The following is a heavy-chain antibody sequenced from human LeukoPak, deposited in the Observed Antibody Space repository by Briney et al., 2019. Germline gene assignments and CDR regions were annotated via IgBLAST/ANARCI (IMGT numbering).Heavy chain of an antibody. CDR3: AKGHTDYGTGFDC. J-gene: IGHJ4*02. Sequence: GGSLRLSCAASGFTFSTYAMSWVRQPAGKGLEWVSIISGGCGNTYYVASVKGRFTISRENSRNTLYLQMNSLRVEDTVVYYCAKGHTDYGTGFDCWGQGTLVIVSS. CDR2: ISGGCGNT. V-gene: IGHV3-23*01. CDR1: GFTFSTYA. D-gene: IGHD4-17*01.